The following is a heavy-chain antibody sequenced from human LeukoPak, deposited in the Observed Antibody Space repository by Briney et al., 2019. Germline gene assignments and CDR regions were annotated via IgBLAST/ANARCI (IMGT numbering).Heavy chain of an antibody. Sequence: PSETLSLTCTVSGGSINNYYWNWIRQPPGKGLELIGYIYYSVSGGGTIYNPSLKSRVTISADTSKNQFSLKLSSVTAADTAVYYCARGGTMTTVPLWGQGTLVTVSS. V-gene: IGHV4-59*08. CDR2: IYYSVSGGGT. CDR3: ARGGTMTTVPL. J-gene: IGHJ4*02. CDR1: GGSINNYY. D-gene: IGHD4-17*01.